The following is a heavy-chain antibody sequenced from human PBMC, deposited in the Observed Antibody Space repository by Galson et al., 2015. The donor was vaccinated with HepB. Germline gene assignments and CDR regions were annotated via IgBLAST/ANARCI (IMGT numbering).Heavy chain of an antibody. D-gene: IGHD1-26*01. V-gene: IGHV3-30*18. CDR1: GFTFSSYG. Sequence: SLRLSCAASGFTFSSYGMHWVRQAPGKGLEWVAVISYDGSNKYYADSVKGRFTISRDNSKNTLYLQMNSLRAEDTAVYYCAKDRGSYYGYYFDYWGQGTLVTVSS. CDR2: ISYDGSNK. J-gene: IGHJ4*02. CDR3: AKDRGSYYGYYFDY.